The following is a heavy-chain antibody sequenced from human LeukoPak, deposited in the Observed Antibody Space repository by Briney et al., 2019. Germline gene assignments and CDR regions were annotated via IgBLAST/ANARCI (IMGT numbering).Heavy chain of an antibody. CDR1: GGSFSGYY. V-gene: IGHV4-59*01. D-gene: IGHD2/OR15-2a*01. CDR2: IYYSGST. J-gene: IGHJ4*02. CDR3: ARVYRTVFDY. Sequence: PSETLSLTCAVYGGSFSGYYWSWIRQPPGKGLEWIGYIYYSGSTNYNPSLKSRVTISVDTSKNQFSLKLSSVTAADTAVYYGARVYRTVFDYWGQGTLVTVSS.